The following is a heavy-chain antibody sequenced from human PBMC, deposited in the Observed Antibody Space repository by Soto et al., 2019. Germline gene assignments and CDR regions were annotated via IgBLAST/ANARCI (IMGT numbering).Heavy chain of an antibody. D-gene: IGHD6-19*01. CDR1: GGSITSINW. CDR3: ARNYRSGWYPAGYYYGMAV. V-gene: IGHV4-4*02. Sequence: QVRLQESGPGLVKPSGTLSLTCGVSGGSITSINWWTWVRQPPGQGLEWIGEINHSGSTNYNPSLKSRFSIVVDKSKNQVSLKVSSVTAADTAVYYCARNYRSGWYPAGYYYGMAVWGQGTTVTVSS. J-gene: IGHJ6*02. CDR2: INHSGST.